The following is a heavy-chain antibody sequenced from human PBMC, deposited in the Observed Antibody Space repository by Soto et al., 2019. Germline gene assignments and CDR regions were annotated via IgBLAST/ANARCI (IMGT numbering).Heavy chain of an antibody. D-gene: IGHD1-1*01. Sequence: ASVKVSCKASGYTFTGYYMHWVRQAPGQGLEWMGWINPNSGGTNYAQKFQGRVTMTRXXXIXXAXXEVXRXXSDXTAVDYCARGATGTPSNDAFDIWGEGTMVTVSS. CDR2: INPNSGGT. J-gene: IGHJ3*02. CDR1: GYTFTGYY. V-gene: IGHV1-2*02. CDR3: ARGATGTPSNDAFDI.